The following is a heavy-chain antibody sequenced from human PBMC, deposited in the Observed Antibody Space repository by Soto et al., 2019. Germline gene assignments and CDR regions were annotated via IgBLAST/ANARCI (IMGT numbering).Heavy chain of an antibody. CDR2: ISAYNGNT. V-gene: IGHV1-18*01. CDR3: ATVWFGAYYFDY. Sequence: ASVKVSCKGSGYTFTSYGIIWVRQAPGQGLEWMGWISAYNGNTNYAQKLQGRVTMTTDTSTSTAYMELSSLRSEDTAVYYCATVWFGAYYFDYWGQGNLVTVSS. CDR1: GYTFTSYG. J-gene: IGHJ4*02. D-gene: IGHD3-10*01.